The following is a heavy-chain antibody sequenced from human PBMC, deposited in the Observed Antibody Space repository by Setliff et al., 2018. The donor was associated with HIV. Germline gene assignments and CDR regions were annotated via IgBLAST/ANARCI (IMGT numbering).Heavy chain of an antibody. CDR1: DGSFSGYS. CDR3: ARAVCPSLNCYSFFNY. D-gene: IGHD2-15*01. CDR2: VSRGGST. J-gene: IGHJ4*01. Sequence: SETLSLTCGVDDGSFSGYSWSWIRQSPGKGLEWIGEVSRGGSTAYNPSLTGRVSVSVDTSKSQFSLKLTNVTAADAAVYYCARAVCPSLNCYSFFNYWGHGSLVTVSS. V-gene: IGHV4-34*01.